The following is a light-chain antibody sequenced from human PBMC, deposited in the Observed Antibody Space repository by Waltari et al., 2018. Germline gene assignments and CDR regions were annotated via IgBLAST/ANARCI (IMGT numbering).Light chain of an antibody. V-gene: IGKV1-5*03. CDR2: EAS. CDR1: QSISGL. CDR3: QQYRTYPWT. Sequence: DIKMTQSPSTLYASVGDRVTITCRASQSISGLLAWYRQEAGKAPKLLIYEASTLESGVPSRFSGSGSGTEFTLTISGVQPDDVATFYCQQYRTYPWTFGRGTKVEIK. J-gene: IGKJ1*01.